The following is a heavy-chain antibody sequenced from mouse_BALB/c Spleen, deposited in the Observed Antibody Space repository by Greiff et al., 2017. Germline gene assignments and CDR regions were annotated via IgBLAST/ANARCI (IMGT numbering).Heavy chain of an antibody. CDR1: GYTFTSYY. V-gene: IGHV1S81*02. Sequence: QVQLKQSGAELVKPGASVKLSCKASGYTFTSYYMYWVKQRPGQGLEWIGEINPSNGGTNFNEKFKSKATLTVDKSSSTAYMQLSSLTSEDSAVYYCTRRDYYRSFDYWGQGTTLTVSS. CDR2: INPSNGGT. J-gene: IGHJ2*01. D-gene: IGHD2-14*01. CDR3: TRRDYYRSFDY.